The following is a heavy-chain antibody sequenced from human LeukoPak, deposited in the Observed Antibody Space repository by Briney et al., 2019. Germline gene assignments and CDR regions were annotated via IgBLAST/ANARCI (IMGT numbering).Heavy chain of an antibody. CDR2: ISAYNGNT. CDR1: GYTFTGYY. V-gene: IGHV1-18*04. D-gene: IGHD6-13*01. CDR3: ARDREGSSWYGGTNWFDP. J-gene: IGHJ5*02. Sequence: ASVKVSCKASGYTFTGYYMHWVRQAPGQGLEWMGWISAYNGNTNYAQKLQGRVTMTTDTSTSTAYMELRSLRSDDTAVYYCARDREGSSWYGGTNWFDPWGQGTLVTVSS.